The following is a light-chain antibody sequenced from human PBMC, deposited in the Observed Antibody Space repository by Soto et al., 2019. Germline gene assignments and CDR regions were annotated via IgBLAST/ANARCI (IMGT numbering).Light chain of an antibody. CDR2: AES. V-gene: IGKV3-20*01. J-gene: IGKJ1*01. CDR1: QGVTSNY. CDR3: QQYGRSQT. Sequence: EIVLTQSPGTLSLSPGERATLSCRASQGVTSNYLAWYQQRPGQAPRLLMYAESTRAPGIPDRFSGSASGTEFTLTISRLEPEDFAVYYCQQYGRSQTFGQGTKVDIK.